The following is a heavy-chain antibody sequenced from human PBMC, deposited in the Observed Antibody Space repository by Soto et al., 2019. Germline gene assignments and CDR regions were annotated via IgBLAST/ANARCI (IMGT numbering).Heavy chain of an antibody. CDR2: ISWNSHYI. Sequence: DVQLVQYGGGLVQPGRSLRLSCTSSGFSFEDYGMHWVRQAPGKGLEWVSGISWNSHYIGYADSVKGRFTISRDDAKNSVYLQMNSLRAEDTALYCCAKDVYYYASGTLGAFDIWGQGTEVTVSS. CDR1: GFSFEDYG. D-gene: IGHD3-10*01. J-gene: IGHJ3*02. V-gene: IGHV3-9*01. CDR3: AKDVYYYASGTLGAFDI.